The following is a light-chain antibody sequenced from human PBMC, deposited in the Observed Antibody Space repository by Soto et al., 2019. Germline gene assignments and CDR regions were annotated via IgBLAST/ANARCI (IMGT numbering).Light chain of an antibody. CDR2: AAY. CDR3: KHSYSPRIT. J-gene: IGKJ3*01. CDR1: QSISSY. V-gene: IGKV1-39*01. Sequence: DIQMTQSPSSLSASVGDRVTITCRASQSISSYLNWYQQKPGKAPKLLIYAAYSLQSGVPSRFSSNVSGTDFTLSISSLQREDFATYFCKHSYSPRITFGPGIKVDI.